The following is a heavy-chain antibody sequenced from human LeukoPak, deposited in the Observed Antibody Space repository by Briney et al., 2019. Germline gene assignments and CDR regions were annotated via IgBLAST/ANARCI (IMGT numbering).Heavy chain of an antibody. J-gene: IGHJ1*01. D-gene: IGHD6-19*01. V-gene: IGHV1-69*05. CDR2: IIPIFGTA. CDR1: GGTFSSYA. CDR3: ALSSPYSSGWYPYFQH. Sequence: ASVKVSCKASGGTFSSYAISWVRQAPGQGLEWMGRIIPIFGTANYAQKFRGRVTITTDESTSTAYMELSSLRSEDTAVYYCALSSPYSSGWYPYFQHWGQGTLVTVSS.